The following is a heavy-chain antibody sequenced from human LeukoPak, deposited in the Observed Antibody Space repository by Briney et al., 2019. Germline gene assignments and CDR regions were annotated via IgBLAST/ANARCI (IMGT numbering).Heavy chain of an antibody. Sequence: GGSLRLSCAASGFTFSNYEMNWVRQAPGEGLEWVAYISSSGSTIYYADSVKGRFTISRDNAKNTLYLQMNSLRAEDTAVYYCAGGSGSYYRYYYYGMDVWGKGTTVTVSS. CDR2: ISSSGSTI. D-gene: IGHD3-10*01. V-gene: IGHV3-48*03. CDR3: AGGSGSYYRYYYYGMDV. CDR1: GFTFSNYE. J-gene: IGHJ6*04.